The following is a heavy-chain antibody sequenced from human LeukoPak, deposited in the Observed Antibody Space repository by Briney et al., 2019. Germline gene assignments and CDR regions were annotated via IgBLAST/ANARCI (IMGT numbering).Heavy chain of an antibody. CDR3: AGRGHRYSRE. J-gene: IGHJ1*01. CDR1: GDSVSSGY. Sequence: PSETLSLTCTVSGDSVSSGYWNWFRQPPGKGLEWIGYIYDSGMTDYSPSLKNRLTISLDTSNNQFSLKLSSVTAADTAVYYCAGRGHRYSREWGQGILVTVSS. V-gene: IGHV4-4*09. D-gene: IGHD2-15*01. CDR2: IYDSGMT.